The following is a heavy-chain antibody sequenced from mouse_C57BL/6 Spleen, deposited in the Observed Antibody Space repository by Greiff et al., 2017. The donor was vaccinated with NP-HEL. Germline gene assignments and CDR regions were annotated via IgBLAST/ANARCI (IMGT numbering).Heavy chain of an antibody. Sequence: VQLQQPGAELVRPGSSVKLSCKASGYTFTSYWMHWVKQRPIQGLEWIGNIDPSDSETHYNQKFKDKATLTVDKSSSTAYMQLSSLTSEDSAVYYCARSNCDGSSYNFDDWGQGTTLTVSS. CDR3: ARSNCDGSSYNFDD. D-gene: IGHD1-1*01. CDR2: IDPSDSET. V-gene: IGHV1-52*01. CDR1: GYTFTSYW. J-gene: IGHJ2*01.